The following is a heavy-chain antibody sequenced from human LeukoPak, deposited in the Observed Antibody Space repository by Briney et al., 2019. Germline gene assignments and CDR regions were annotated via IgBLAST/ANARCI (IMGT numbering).Heavy chain of an antibody. CDR1: GYTFTSYG. J-gene: IGHJ4*02. CDR2: INPNSGGT. D-gene: IGHD1-26*01. Sequence: ASVKVSCKASGYTFTSYGISWVRQAPGQGLEWMGWINPNSGGTNYAQKFQGWVTMTRDTSISTAYMELSRLRSDDTAVYYCARAEDIVGATSGSWLLYWGQGTLVTVSS. V-gene: IGHV1-2*04. CDR3: ARAEDIVGATSGSWLLY.